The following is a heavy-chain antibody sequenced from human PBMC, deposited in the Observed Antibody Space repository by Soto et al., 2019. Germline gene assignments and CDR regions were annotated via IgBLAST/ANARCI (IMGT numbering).Heavy chain of an antibody. CDR1: GDSMNNNY. CDR2: IYYTGDT. Sequence: QVQLQESGPGLVKPSETLSLTCTVSGDSMNNNYWSWVRQSPGKGLEWIGYIYYTGDTNYNPSLRSRLTILGDTSKNQFSLNLRSVTTADTAVYYCSRGGWSHDSWGQGALVTVSS. D-gene: IGHD2-15*01. V-gene: IGHV4-59*01. J-gene: IGHJ4*02. CDR3: SRGGWSHDS.